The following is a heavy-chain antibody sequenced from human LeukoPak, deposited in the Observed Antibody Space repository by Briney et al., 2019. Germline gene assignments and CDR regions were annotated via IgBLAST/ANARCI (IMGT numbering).Heavy chain of an antibody. CDR2: IYYSGST. CDR3: ARELPPYWYFDL. V-gene: IGHV4-61*01. Sequence: SETLSLTCTVSGGSVSSGSYYWSWLRQPPGKGLEWIGYIYYSGSTNYNPSLKSRVTISVDTSKNQFSLKLSSVTAADTAVYYCARELPPYWYFDLWGRGTLVTVSS. CDR1: GGSVSSGSYY. J-gene: IGHJ2*01.